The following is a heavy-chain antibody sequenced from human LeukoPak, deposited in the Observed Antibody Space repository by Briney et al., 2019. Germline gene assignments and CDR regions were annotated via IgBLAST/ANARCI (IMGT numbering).Heavy chain of an antibody. CDR3: ARDRPYYYDSSGSPNDAFDI. Sequence: GGSLRLSCAASGFTFSSYAMHWVRQAPGKGLEWVAVISYDGSNKYYADSVKGRFTISRDNSKNTLYLQMNSLRAEDTAVYYCARDRPYYYDSSGSPNDAFDIWGQGTMVTVSS. CDR1: GFTFSSYA. V-gene: IGHV3-30-3*01. D-gene: IGHD3-22*01. CDR2: ISYDGSNK. J-gene: IGHJ3*02.